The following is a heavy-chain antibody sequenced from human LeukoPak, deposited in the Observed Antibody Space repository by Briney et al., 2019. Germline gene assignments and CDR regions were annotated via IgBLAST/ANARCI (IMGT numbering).Heavy chain of an antibody. CDR3: ARDRQYSGSYLDY. V-gene: IGHV3-30*01. D-gene: IGHD1-26*01. CDR2: IWYDGSNK. J-gene: IGHJ4*02. Sequence: IWYDGSNKYYADSVKGRFTISRDNSKNTLYLQMNSLRAEDTAVYYCARDRQYSGSYLDYWGQGTLVTVSS.